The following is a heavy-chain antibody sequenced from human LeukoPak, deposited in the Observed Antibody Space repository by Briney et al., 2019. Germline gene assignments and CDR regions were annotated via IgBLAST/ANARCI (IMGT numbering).Heavy chain of an antibody. D-gene: IGHD2-2*01. V-gene: IGHV1-69*13. CDR2: IIPIFGTA. J-gene: IGHJ6*02. CDR1: GGTFSSYA. CDR3: ARSGSSSTSPEVDPYYYYYGMDV. Sequence: ASVKVPCKASGGTFSSYAISWVRQAPGQGLEWMGGIIPIFGTANYAQKFQGRVTITADESTSTAYMELSSLRSEDTAVYYCARSGSSSTSPEVDPYYYYYGMDVWGQGTTVTVSS.